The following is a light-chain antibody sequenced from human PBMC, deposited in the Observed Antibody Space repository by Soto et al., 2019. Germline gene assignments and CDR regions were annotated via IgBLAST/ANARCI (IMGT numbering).Light chain of an antibody. J-gene: IGKJ4*01. V-gene: IGKV3-20*01. Sequence: EIVLTQSPGTLSLSPGERATLSCRASQSVSSSYLVWYQQRPGQAPRLRIYGTSSRAAGIPDRFTGTGSGTDFTLTIYRLEPEDAAVYYCQQYGSSALTFVGGTKV. CDR1: QSVSSSY. CDR2: GTS. CDR3: QQYGSSALT.